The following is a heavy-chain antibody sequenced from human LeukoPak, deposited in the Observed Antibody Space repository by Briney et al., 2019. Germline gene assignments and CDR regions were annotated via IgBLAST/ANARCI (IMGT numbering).Heavy chain of an antibody. D-gene: IGHD6-19*01. CDR2: IGTAGDT. J-gene: IGHJ4*02. Sequence: GGSLRLSCATSGFTFSNHAMHWVRQATGKGLEWVSAIGTAGDTFYPGSVKGRFTISRENAKNSLSLQMNSLRAEDTAVYYCAKARQWLSQPASDFDYWGQGTLVTVSS. CDR3: AKARQWLSQPASDFDY. V-gene: IGHV3-13*01. CDR1: GFTFSNHA.